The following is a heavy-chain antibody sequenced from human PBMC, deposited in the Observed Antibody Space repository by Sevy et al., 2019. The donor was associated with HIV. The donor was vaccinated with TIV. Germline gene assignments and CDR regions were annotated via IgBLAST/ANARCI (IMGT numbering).Heavy chain of an antibody. Sequence: GGSLRLSCAASGFTFSDHYMSWNRQAPGKGLEWVTYISSSGSFTNNAYPVKGRFTMSRDNAKNSLSLQMNSLRAEDKAVYYCARGDSSGCPDYWGQGTLVTVSS. CDR3: ARGDSSGCPDY. CDR1: GFTFSDHY. CDR2: ISSSGSFT. V-gene: IGHV3-11*06. J-gene: IGHJ4*02. D-gene: IGHD3-22*01.